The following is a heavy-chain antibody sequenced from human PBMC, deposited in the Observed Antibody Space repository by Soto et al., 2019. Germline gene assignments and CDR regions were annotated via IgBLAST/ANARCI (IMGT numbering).Heavy chain of an antibody. Sequence: GGALRLSCAASRFTFSSYSMHWLRQAPGKGLEWVAIITYDGTNKYYTDSVKGRFTISRDNSKNTLHLQMNSLRAEDTAAYYCARDRGRSGWSDAFDIWGQGTMVTVSS. CDR1: RFTFSSYS. J-gene: IGHJ3*02. CDR3: ARDRGRSGWSDAFDI. D-gene: IGHD6-19*01. CDR2: ITYDGTNK. V-gene: IGHV3-30-3*01.